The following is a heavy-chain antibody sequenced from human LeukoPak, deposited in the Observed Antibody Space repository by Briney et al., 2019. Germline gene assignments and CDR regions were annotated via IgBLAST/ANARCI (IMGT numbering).Heavy chain of an antibody. Sequence: SETLSLTCAVYGGSFSGYYWSWIRQPPGKGLEWIGEINHSGSTNYNPSLKSRVTISVDTSKNQFSLKLSSVTAADTAVYYRARHRYDSSGYGVDYWGQGTLVTVSS. J-gene: IGHJ4*02. CDR1: GGSFSGYY. CDR2: INHSGST. CDR3: ARHRYDSSGYGVDY. D-gene: IGHD3-22*01. V-gene: IGHV4-34*01.